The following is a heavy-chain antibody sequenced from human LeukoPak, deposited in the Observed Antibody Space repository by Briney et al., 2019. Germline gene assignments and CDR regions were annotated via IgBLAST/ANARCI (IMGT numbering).Heavy chain of an antibody. CDR3: AKRDTARRSFDY. CDR1: GFTFSSHA. V-gene: IGHV3-23*01. Sequence: PGGSLRLSCAASGFTFSSHAMSWVRQAPGKGLEWVSAISGSGGSTYYADSVKGRFTISRDNSKNTLYLQMNSLRAEDTAGYYCAKRDTARRSFDYWGQGTLVTVSS. D-gene: IGHD5-18*01. J-gene: IGHJ4*02. CDR2: ISGSGGST.